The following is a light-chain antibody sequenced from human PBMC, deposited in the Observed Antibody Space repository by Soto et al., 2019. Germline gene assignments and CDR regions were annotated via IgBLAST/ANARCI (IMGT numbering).Light chain of an antibody. CDR3: ASYTGSDTLV. CDR1: SSDVGSYNL. Sequence: QSVLTQPASVSGSPGQSITISCTGTSSDVGSYNLVSWYQQHPGKAPKLMIYEVSKRPSGVPDRLSGSKSGNTASLTVSGLQVEDEADYYCASYTGSDTLVFGGGTQLTVL. V-gene: IGLV2-14*02. J-gene: IGLJ2*01. CDR2: EVS.